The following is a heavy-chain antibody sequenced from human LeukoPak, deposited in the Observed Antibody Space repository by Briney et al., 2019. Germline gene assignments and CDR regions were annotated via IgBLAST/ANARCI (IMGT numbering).Heavy chain of an antibody. V-gene: IGHV3-23*01. CDR2: IIGSGGST. J-gene: IGHJ4*02. CDR1: GFTFSSYG. D-gene: IGHD3-10*01. CDR3: AKRKSGSSGLYFFDY. Sequence: AGGSLRLSCAASGFTFSSYGMHWVRQAPGKGLEWVSAIIGSGGSTYYADSVEGRFTVSRDNSKNTVYLQMNSLRAEDTAIYYCAKRKSGSSGLYFFDYWGQGTQVTVSS.